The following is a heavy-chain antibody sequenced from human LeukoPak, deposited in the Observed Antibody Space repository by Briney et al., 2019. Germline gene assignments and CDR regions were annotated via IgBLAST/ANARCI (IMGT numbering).Heavy chain of an antibody. D-gene: IGHD1-26*01. V-gene: IGHV4-61*01. Sequence: SETLSLTCTVSGGSSSSSSYYWSWIRQPPGKGLEWIGYIYYSGSTNYNPSLKSRVTISADTSKNQFSLKLSSATAADTAVYYCARDHGRSIVLDWGQGTLVTASS. CDR3: ARDHGRSIVLD. J-gene: IGHJ4*02. CDR2: IYYSGST. CDR1: GGSSSSSSYY.